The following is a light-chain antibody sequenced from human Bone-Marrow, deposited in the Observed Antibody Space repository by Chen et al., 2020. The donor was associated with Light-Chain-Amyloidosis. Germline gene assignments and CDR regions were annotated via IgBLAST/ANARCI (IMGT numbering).Light chain of an antibody. V-gene: IGKV1-39*01. CDR3: QQTFITPWT. Sequence: IQMTQSPSSLSASVGDRVTITCRASQSISSYLNWYRQEPGKAPKLLIWAASSLHSGVPSRFRGSGSVTDFALAITSLQPEDFATYYCQQTFITPWTFGQGTRVEI. CDR1: QSISSY. J-gene: IGKJ1*01. CDR2: AAS.